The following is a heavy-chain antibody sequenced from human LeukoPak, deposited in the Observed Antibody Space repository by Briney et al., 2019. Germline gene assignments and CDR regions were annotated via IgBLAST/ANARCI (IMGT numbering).Heavy chain of an antibody. J-gene: IGHJ4*02. CDR2: ISYDGSNK. Sequence: PGRSLRLSCAASGFTFSSYGMHWVRQAPGKGLEWVAVISYDGSNKYYADSVKGRFTISRDNSKNTLYLQMNSLRVDDTAVYYCSTLYSYGYFDYWGQGTLVTVSS. D-gene: IGHD5-18*01. V-gene: IGHV3-30*03. CDR3: STLYSYGYFDY. CDR1: GFTFSSYG.